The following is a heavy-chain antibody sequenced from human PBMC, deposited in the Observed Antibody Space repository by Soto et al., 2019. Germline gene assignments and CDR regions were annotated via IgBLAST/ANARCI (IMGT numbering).Heavy chain of an antibody. V-gene: IGHV3-33*01. J-gene: IGHJ4*02. CDR3: ARDDDNDANALDY. CDR1: GFTFSKYG. Sequence: GSLRLSCAASGFTFSKYGMHGVRQAPGKGLEWVALIWNDGIRKVYVDSVKGRFTISRDNSKNTLDLQMNNLRDEDTAVYYCARDDDNDANALDYWGQGTLVTVST. CDR2: IWNDGIRK.